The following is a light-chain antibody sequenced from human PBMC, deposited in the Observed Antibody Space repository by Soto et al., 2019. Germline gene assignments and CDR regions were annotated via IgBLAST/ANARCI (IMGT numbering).Light chain of an antibody. V-gene: IGKV3-20*01. J-gene: IGKJ1*01. CDR2: GAS. Sequence: EIVLTQSPGTLSLSPGERATLSCRASQSVSNNYLAWYQQKTGQAPRLLIYGASNRATGIPDRFNGSGSGTDFNLTISRLEPEDFAVYYCQQYGSSGTFGQGTKVEIK. CDR3: QQYGSSGT. CDR1: QSVSNNY.